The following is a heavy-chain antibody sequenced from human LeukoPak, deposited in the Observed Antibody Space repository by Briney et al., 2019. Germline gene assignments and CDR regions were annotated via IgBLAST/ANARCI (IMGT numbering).Heavy chain of an antibody. CDR1: GGSFSGYY. V-gene: IGHV4-34*01. CDR3: ASTSCSGGSCYLSDAFDI. CDR2: INHSGST. J-gene: IGHJ3*02. D-gene: IGHD2-15*01. Sequence: SETLSLTCAVYGGSFSGYYWSWIRQPPGKGLEWIGEINHSGSTNYNPSLKSRVTISVDTSKNQFSLKLSSVTAADTAVYYCASTSCSGGSCYLSDAFDIWGQGTMVTVSS.